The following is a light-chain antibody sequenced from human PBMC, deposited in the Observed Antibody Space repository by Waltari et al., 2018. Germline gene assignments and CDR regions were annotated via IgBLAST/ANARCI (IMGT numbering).Light chain of an antibody. CDR2: DVS. CDR3: CSYAGSYTYV. J-gene: IGLJ1*01. V-gene: IGLV2-11*01. Sequence: QSALTQPRSVSGSPGPSATIPCNGTRSDVGCSTYLSWYQQHPGKAPKLMIYDVSKRPSGVPGRFSGSKSGNTASLTISGLQAEDEADYYCCSYAGSYTYVFGTATDVTVL. CDR1: RSDVGCSTY.